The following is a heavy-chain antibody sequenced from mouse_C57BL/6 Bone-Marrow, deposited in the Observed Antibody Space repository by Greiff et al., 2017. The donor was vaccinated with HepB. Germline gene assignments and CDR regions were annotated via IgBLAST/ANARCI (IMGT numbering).Heavy chain of an antibody. V-gene: IGHV1-20*01. Sequence: VQLQQSGPELVKPGDSVKISCKASGYSFTGYFMNWVMQSHGKSLEWIGRINPYNGDTFYNQKFKGKATLTVDKSSSTAHMELRSLTSEDSAVYYCARSGYYGSSKGFAYWGQGTLVTVSA. D-gene: IGHD1-1*01. J-gene: IGHJ3*01. CDR2: INPYNGDT. CDR1: GYSFTGYF. CDR3: ARSGYYGSSKGFAY.